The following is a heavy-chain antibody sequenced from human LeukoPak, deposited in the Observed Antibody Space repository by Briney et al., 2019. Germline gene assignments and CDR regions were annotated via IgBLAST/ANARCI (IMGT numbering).Heavy chain of an antibody. Sequence: PGGSLRLSCAASGFTFTSHAITWVRQAPGRVLEWVSAISGSGGTTYYADSVKGRFTISRDNSKNTLYLQMNSLRPEDTAIYYCAKDFEVHSNGCRGYFDYWGQGTLVTVSS. CDR1: GFTFTSHA. CDR2: ISGSGGTT. D-gene: IGHD6-19*01. J-gene: IGHJ4*02. V-gene: IGHV3-23*01. CDR3: AKDFEVHSNGCRGYFDY.